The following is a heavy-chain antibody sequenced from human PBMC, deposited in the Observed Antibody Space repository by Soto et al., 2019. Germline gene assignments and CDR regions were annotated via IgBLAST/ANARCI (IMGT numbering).Heavy chain of an antibody. J-gene: IGHJ4*02. CDR2: ISGSGGST. Sequence: GGSLRLSCAAAGFTFSSYAMSWVRQAPGKGLEWVSAISGSGGSTYYADSVKGRFTISRDNSKNTLYLQMNSLRAEDTAVYYCAKVLFKIRYCSSTSCQYYFDYWGQGTLVTVSS. CDR3: AKVLFKIRYCSSTSCQYYFDY. D-gene: IGHD2-2*01. CDR1: GFTFSSYA. V-gene: IGHV3-23*01.